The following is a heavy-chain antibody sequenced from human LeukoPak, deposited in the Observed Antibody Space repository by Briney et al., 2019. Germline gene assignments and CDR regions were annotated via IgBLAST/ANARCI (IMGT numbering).Heavy chain of an antibody. D-gene: IGHD3-16*01. J-gene: IGHJ1*01. Sequence: GGSLRLSCSASGFSFSDYDMNWVRQAQGKWLEWVSAISGRSSHVYYGESVKGRLTISRDNAKNSLYLQMDSLGVEDTAVYYCGRAFPPLRTSSAGDLWGQGTLVTVSS. CDR1: GFSFSDYD. CDR2: ISGRSSHV. V-gene: IGHV3-21*01. CDR3: GRAFPPLRTSSAGDL.